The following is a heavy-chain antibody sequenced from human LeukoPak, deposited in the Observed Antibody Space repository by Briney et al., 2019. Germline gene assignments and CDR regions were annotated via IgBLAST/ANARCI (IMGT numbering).Heavy chain of an antibody. D-gene: IGHD4-17*01. CDR3: AREGNYGDYVPNWFDP. CDR2: INHSGST. Sequence: SESLSLTCAVNGGSFSGYYWSWIRQPPGKGLEWIGEINHSGSTNYNPSLKSRVTISVDTSKNQFSLKLSSVTAADTAVYYCAREGNYGDYVPNWFDPWGQGTLVTVSS. CDR1: GGSFSGYY. V-gene: IGHV4-34*01. J-gene: IGHJ5*02.